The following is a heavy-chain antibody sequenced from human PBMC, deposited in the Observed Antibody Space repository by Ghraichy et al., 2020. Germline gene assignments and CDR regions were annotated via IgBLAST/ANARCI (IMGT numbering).Heavy chain of an antibody. D-gene: IGHD3-3*01. CDR1: GFTFGDYA. Sequence: GGSLRLSCTASGFTFGDYAMSWFRQAPGKGLEWVGFIRSKAYGGTTEYAASVKGRFTISRDDSKSIAYLQMNSLKTEDTAVYYCTRGLKLTYAFFVPYGMDVWGQGTTVTVSS. J-gene: IGHJ6*02. CDR3: TRGLKLTYAFFVPYGMDV. V-gene: IGHV3-49*03. CDR2: IRSKAYGGTT.